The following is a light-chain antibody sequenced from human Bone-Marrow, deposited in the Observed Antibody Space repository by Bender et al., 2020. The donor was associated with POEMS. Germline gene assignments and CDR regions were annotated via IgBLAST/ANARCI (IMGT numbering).Light chain of an antibody. CDR2: DVN. J-gene: IGLJ1*01. V-gene: IGLV2-14*01. CDR1: SSDVGGSSF. CDR3: ISYAVNNNFF. Sequence: HSVLTQSASVSGSPGQSITISCTGTSSDVGGSSFVSWYQQFSGKAPKLIIDDVNTRPSGVSNRFSGSKSGNTASLTVSGLQADDEADYYCISYAVNNNFFFGTGTKVIVI.